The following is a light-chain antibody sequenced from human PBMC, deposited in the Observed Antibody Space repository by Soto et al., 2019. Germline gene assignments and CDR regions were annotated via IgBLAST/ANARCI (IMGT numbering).Light chain of an antibody. CDR1: QSLLHSNGYNY. V-gene: IGKV2-28*01. CDR2: LGS. Sequence: DSVRTQSPLSLPVTPGEPACISCRSSQSLLHSNGYNYLDWYLQKPGQSPQLLIYLGSNRASGVPDRFSGSGSGTDFTLKISRVEAEDVGVYYCMQALQTPATFGGGTKVEIK. J-gene: IGKJ4*01. CDR3: MQALQTPAT.